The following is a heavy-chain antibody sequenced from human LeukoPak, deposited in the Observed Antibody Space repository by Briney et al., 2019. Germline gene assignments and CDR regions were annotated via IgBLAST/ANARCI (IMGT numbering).Heavy chain of an antibody. J-gene: IGHJ3*02. Sequence: GGSLRLSCAASGFTFSSYWMHWVRQAPGKGLVWLSRVNSDGNITTYADSVRGRYTISRDNAKNTLYLQMNSLGAEDTAVYYCVRRGLVPAFDIWGQGTMVTVTS. CDR2: VNSDGNIT. D-gene: IGHD3-10*02. CDR3: VRRGLVPAFDI. CDR1: GFTFSSYW. V-gene: IGHV3-74*01.